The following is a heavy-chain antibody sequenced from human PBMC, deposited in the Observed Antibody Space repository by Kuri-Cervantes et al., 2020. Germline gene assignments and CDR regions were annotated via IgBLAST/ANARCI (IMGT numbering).Heavy chain of an antibody. Sequence: SETLSLTCTVSGGSISSGDYYWSWIRQPPGKGLEWIGYIYYSGSTYYNPSLKSRVTISVDTSKNQFSLKLSSVTAADTAVYYCARGRHYYDSSGQTKPAFDIWGQGTMVTVSS. V-gene: IGHV4-30-4*01. CDR2: IYYSGST. CDR1: GGSISSGDYY. J-gene: IGHJ3*02. CDR3: ARGRHYYDSSGQTKPAFDI. D-gene: IGHD3-22*01.